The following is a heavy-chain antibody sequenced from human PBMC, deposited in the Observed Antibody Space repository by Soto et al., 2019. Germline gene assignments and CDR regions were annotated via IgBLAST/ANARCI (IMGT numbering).Heavy chain of an antibody. Sequence: ASVKVSCKAPGYTFTSYGISWVRQAPGQGLEWMGWISAYNGNTNYAQKLQGRVTMTTDTSTSTAYMELRSLRSDDTAVYYCARYYRGYSSGWSRGYWGQGKLVTGS. CDR3: ARYYRGYSSGWSRGY. V-gene: IGHV1-18*04. CDR2: ISAYNGNT. D-gene: IGHD6-19*01. J-gene: IGHJ4*02. CDR1: GYTFTSYG.